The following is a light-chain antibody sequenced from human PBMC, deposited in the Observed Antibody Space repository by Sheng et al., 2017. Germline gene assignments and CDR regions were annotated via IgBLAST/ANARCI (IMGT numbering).Light chain of an antibody. CDR3: QTWDSGTGV. CDR2: QDS. V-gene: IGLV3-1*01. J-gene: IGLJ2*01. Sequence: SYELTQPPSVSVSPGQTASITCSGDKLRDKFASWYQQRPGQSPALVIFQDSKRPSGIPERFSGSSSGNTATLTIRGTQAMDEADYYCQTWDSGTGVFGGGTKLTVL. CDR1: KLRDKF.